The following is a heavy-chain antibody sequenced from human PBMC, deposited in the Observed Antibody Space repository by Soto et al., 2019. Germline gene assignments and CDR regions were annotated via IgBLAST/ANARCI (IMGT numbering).Heavy chain of an antibody. Sequence: GGSLRLSCAASGFSYGSYWMSWVRQAPGKGLEWVANIKHDGSEQDYVDSVKGRFTVSRDNAKNSLNLQMNSLRADDTALYYCAKDRQPDGIWTFDYWGQGTLVTVSS. D-gene: IGHD3-9*01. CDR3: AKDRQPDGIWTFDY. J-gene: IGHJ4*02. CDR1: GFSYGSYW. V-gene: IGHV3-7*03. CDR2: IKHDGSEQ.